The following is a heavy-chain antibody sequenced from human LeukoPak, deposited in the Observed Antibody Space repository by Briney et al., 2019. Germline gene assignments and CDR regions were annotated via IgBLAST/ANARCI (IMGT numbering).Heavy chain of an antibody. D-gene: IGHD1-14*01. CDR1: GFTFSSYA. J-gene: IGHJ4*02. Sequence: GRSLRLSCAASGFTFSSYAMHWVRQAPGKGLEWVAVISYDGSNKYYADSVKGRFTISRDNSKNTLYLQMNSLRAEDTAVYYCAEVFVGWGQGTLVTVSS. CDR3: AEVFVG. CDR2: ISYDGSNK. V-gene: IGHV3-30-3*01.